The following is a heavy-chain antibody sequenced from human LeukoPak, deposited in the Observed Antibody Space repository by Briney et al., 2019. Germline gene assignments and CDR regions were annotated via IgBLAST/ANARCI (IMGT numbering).Heavy chain of an antibody. J-gene: IGHJ4*02. CDR3: ARNPYRNIVVVPAASVYFDY. D-gene: IGHD2-2*01. CDR1: GYTFTSYG. V-gene: IGHV1-2*02. CDR2: INPNSGGT. Sequence: ASVKVSCKASGYTFTSYGISWLRQAPGQGLEWMGWINPNSGGTNYAQKFQGRVTMTRDTSISTAYMELSRLRSDDTAVYYCARNPYRNIVVVPAASVYFDYWGQGTLVTVSS.